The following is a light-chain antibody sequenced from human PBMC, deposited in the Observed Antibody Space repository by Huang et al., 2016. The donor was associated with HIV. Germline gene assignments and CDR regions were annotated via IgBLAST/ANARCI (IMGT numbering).Light chain of an antibody. CDR1: QSITTY. V-gene: IGKV1-39*01. Sequence: IQMTQSPSSLPAFVGDRVTITCRASQSITTYLNWYQQKIGESPKRLIYAASILQRGVPLRFGGSGSGTNFSLTITNLQAEDFAVYYCQQSDSIPWTFGQGTRVEI. CDR3: QQSDSIPWT. CDR2: AAS. J-gene: IGKJ1*01.